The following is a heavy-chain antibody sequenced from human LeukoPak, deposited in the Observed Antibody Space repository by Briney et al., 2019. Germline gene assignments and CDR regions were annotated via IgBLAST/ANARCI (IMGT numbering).Heavy chain of an antibody. CDR2: IYHSGST. CDR3: ARGNTMVRGVIITLPWFDP. J-gene: IGHJ5*02. D-gene: IGHD3-10*01. Sequence: SETLSLTCAVSGGSISSGGYSWSWIRQPPGKGLEWIVYIYHSGSTYYNPSLKSRVTISVDRSKNQFSLKLSSVTAADTAVYYCARGNTMVRGVIITLPWFDPWGQGTLVTVSS. V-gene: IGHV4-30-2*01. CDR1: GGSISSGGYS.